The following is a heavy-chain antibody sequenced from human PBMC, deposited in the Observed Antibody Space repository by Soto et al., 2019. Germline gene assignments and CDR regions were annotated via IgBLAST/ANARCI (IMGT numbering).Heavy chain of an antibody. CDR2: INPNRGST. J-gene: IGHJ5*02. V-gene: IGHV1-46*03. CDR1: VYTFTSYY. D-gene: IGHD1-26*01. CDR3: ARGGSGSYYTWFDP. Sequence: ASVTGSCKASVYTFTSYYMPWVRQAPGQGLEWMGIINPNRGSTSYPQKFQGRVTMTRDTSTSTVYMELSSLRSEDTAVYYCARGGSGSYYTWFDPWGQGTLVTVSS.